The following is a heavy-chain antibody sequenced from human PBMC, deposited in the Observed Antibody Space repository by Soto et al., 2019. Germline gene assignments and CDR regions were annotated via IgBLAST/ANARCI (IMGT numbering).Heavy chain of an antibody. V-gene: IGHV3-72*01. CDR2: TKNKANSYTT. Sequence: RGSLTLSYAPSGFPFSDRYMVWVRQATGKGLEWVGRTKNKANSYTTEYAASVKGRFTISRDDSGNSVYLQMNSLNTDDTAVYYCAIEGAYPGPDFDYWGQGTLVTVSS. J-gene: IGHJ4*02. D-gene: IGHD3-16*01. CDR1: GFPFSDRY. CDR3: AIEGAYPGPDFDY.